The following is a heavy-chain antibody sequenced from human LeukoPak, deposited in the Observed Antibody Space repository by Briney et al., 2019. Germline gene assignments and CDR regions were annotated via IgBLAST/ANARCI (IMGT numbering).Heavy chain of an antibody. CDR2: ISGSGGSS. D-gene: IGHD2-2*01. Sequence: PGGALGLSCAASGFTFSSYAMSWVRQAPGKGLEWVSAISGSGGSSYYADSVKGRFTISRDNSKNTLYLQMNSLRAEDTAVYYCASGVYITKRYCSSTSCNHYYYYYMDVWGKGTTVTVSS. J-gene: IGHJ6*03. CDR3: ASGVYITKRYCSSTSCNHYYYYYMDV. V-gene: IGHV3-23*01. CDR1: GFTFSSYA.